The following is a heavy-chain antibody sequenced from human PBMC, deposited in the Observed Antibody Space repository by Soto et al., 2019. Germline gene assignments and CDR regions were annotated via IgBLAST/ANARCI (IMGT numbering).Heavy chain of an antibody. CDR3: ASSSGWYVNYFDY. CDR2: IYYSGST. J-gene: IGHJ4*02. D-gene: IGHD6-19*01. V-gene: IGHV4-30-4*01. Sequence: ASETLSLTCTVSGGSISSGDYYWSWIRQPPGKGLEWIGYIYYSGSTYYTPSLKSRVTISVDTSKNQFSLKLSSVTAADTAVYYWASSSGWYVNYFDYWGQVTLVTVPS. CDR1: GGSISSGDYY.